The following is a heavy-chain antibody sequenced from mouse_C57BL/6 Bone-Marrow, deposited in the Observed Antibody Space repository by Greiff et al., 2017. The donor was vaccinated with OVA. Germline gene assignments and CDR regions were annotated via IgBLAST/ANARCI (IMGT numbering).Heavy chain of an antibody. J-gene: IGHJ4*01. Sequence: EVKLMESGPGLVKPSQSLSLTCSVTGYSITSGYYWNWIRQFPGNKLEWMGYISYDGSNNYNPSLKNRISITRDTSKNQFFLKLNSVTTEDTATYYCAREVDYDYDVEVYYYAMDYWGQGTSVTVSS. CDR2: ISYDGSN. V-gene: IGHV3-6*01. CDR1: GYSITSGYY. D-gene: IGHD2-4*01. CDR3: AREVDYDYDVEVYYYAMDY.